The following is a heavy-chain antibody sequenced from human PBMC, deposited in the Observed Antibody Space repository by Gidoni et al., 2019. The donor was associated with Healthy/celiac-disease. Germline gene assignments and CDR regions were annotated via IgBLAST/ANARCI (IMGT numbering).Heavy chain of an antibody. Sequence: GQGLEWMGGLIPIFGTANYAQKFQGRVTITADESTSTAYMELSSLRSEDTAVYYCARVGNRGGDYEDYWGQGTLVTVSS. V-gene: IGHV1-69*01. CDR3: ARVGNRGGDYEDY. D-gene: IGHD4-17*01. CDR2: LIPIFGTA. J-gene: IGHJ4*02.